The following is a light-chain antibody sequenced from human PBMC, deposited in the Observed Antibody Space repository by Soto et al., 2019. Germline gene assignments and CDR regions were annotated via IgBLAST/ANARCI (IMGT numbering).Light chain of an antibody. J-gene: IGLJ2*01. CDR2: DVS. CDR1: SSDVGGYNY. V-gene: IGLV2-14*01. CDR3: SSYTSSSTVV. Sequence: QSVLTQPASVSGSPGQSITISCTGTSSDVGGYNYVSWYQQRPGKAPELIVYDVSNRSSGVSNRFSGSKSGNTASLTISGLQAEDEADYYCSSYTSSSTVVFGGGTKVTVL.